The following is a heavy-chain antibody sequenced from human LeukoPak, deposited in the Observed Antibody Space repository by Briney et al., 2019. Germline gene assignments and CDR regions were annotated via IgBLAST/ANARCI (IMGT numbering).Heavy chain of an antibody. CDR1: GITFNSYW. J-gene: IGHJ4*02. CDR3: AIDQGWQQLAY. Sequence: GGSLTLSCAASGITFNSYWISWVRQAPGKGLERVANIKEDGSEKYYVDSVKGRFTISRDNAKNSLYLQMNSLRAEDTAVYFCAIDQGWQQLAYWARGTLVTVSS. V-gene: IGHV3-7*05. D-gene: IGHD5-24*01. CDR2: IKEDGSEK.